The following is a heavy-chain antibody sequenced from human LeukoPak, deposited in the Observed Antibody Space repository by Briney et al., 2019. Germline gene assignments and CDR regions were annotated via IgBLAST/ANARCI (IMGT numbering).Heavy chain of an antibody. V-gene: IGHV3-7*01. CDR2: IKRDGGEK. CDR3: ASVHPAWTHAFDI. Sequence: GGSLRLSCAAWVFIMSHCAGRGVRQAPGKGLEWVATIKRDGGEKYYVDSVRGRFSISRDNTKNSLYLQMESLRVEDTAVFFSASVHPAWTHAFDIWGQGTMVTVSS. CDR1: VFIMSHCA. J-gene: IGHJ3*02. D-gene: IGHD1-1*01.